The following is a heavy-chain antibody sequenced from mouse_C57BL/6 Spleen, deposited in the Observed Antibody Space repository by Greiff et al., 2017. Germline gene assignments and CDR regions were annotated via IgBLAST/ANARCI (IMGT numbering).Heavy chain of an antibody. D-gene: IGHD2-4*01. CDR1: GFTFSSYG. CDR2: ISSGGSYT. Sequence: DVMLVESGGDLVKPGGSLKLSCAASGFTFSSYGMSWVRQTPDKRLEWVATISSGGSYTYYPDSVKGRFPISRDNAKNTLYLQMSSLKSEDTAMXYCARHDYDYGTWFAYWGQGTLVTVAA. CDR3: ARHDYDYGTWFAY. V-gene: IGHV5-6*02. J-gene: IGHJ3*01.